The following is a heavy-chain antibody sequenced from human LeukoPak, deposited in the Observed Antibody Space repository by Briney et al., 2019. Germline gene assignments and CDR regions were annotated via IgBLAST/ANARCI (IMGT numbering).Heavy chain of an antibody. CDR2: VYHSGST. CDR1: GGSLSSGGYY. CDR3: ARARTTMVRGGRYFFDN. D-gene: IGHD3-10*01. Sequence: SETLSLTRTVSGGSLSSGGYYWRGIRPPPGRGRAGVGCVYHSGSTYYNPSLKSRVTISVDRSKNQFSLKLSSVTAADTAVYYCARARTTMVRGGRYFFDNWGQGTLVTVSS. V-gene: IGHV4-30-2*01. J-gene: IGHJ4*02.